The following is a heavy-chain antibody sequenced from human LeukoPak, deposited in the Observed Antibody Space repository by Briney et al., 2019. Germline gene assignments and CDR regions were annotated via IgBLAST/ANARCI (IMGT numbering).Heavy chain of an antibody. CDR1: GFTFSSYA. J-gene: IGHJ4*02. V-gene: IGHV3-33*08. CDR3: TRDFYATGWYDFDY. CDR2: IWNDGSIK. D-gene: IGHD2/OR15-2a*01. Sequence: GGSLRLSCAASGFTFSSYAMSWVRQAPGKGLEWVAVIWNDGSIKYYADSVKGRFTISRDNSKNTVYLEMNSLRVEDTAVYYCTRDFYATGWYDFDYWGQGTLVTVSS.